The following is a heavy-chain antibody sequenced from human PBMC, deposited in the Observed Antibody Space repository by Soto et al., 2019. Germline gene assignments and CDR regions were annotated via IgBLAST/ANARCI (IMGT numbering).Heavy chain of an antibody. D-gene: IGHD2-15*01. J-gene: IGHJ5*02. Sequence: SETLSLTCTVSGGSISSSSYYWGWIRQPPGKGLEWIGSIYYSGSTYYNPSLKSRVTISVDTSKNQFSLKLSSVTAADTAVYYCARRVAAKWFDPWGQGTLVTVPS. CDR3: ARRVAAKWFDP. V-gene: IGHV4-39*01. CDR2: IYYSGST. CDR1: GGSISSSSYY.